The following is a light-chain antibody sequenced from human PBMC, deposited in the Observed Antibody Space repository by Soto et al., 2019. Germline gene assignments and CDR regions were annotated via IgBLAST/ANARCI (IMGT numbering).Light chain of an antibody. V-gene: IGLV2-14*01. J-gene: IGLJ1*01. Sequence: QSALTQPASVSGSPGQSITISCTGTSSDVGGYDYVSWYQLHPGKAPKLMVFEVNNRPSGVSNRYSGSKSGNSASLTISGLQADDEADYYCCSLTTSHTYVFGSGTKVTVL. CDR1: SSDVGGYDY. CDR3: CSLTTSHTYV. CDR2: EVN.